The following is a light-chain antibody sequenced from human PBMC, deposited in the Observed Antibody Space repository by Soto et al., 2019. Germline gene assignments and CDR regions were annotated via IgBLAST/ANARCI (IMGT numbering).Light chain of an antibody. CDR1: SSNIGSNT. CDR3: AAWDDRLNGWV. Sequence: QSVLTQPPSASGTPGQRGTISCSGSSSNIGSNTVNWYQQLPGTAPKLLIFSNNHRPSGVPDRFSGSKSGTSASLAISGLLSEDEALYFCAAWDDRLNGWVFGGGTKLTVL. V-gene: IGLV1-44*01. J-gene: IGLJ3*02. CDR2: SNN.